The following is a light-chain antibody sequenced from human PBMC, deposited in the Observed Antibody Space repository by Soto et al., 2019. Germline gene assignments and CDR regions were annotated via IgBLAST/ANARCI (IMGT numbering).Light chain of an antibody. CDR3: QHYGSLVLT. J-gene: IGKJ4*01. Sequence: EIVLTQSPGTLSLSPGERATLSCRASQSVSSTYLAGYQQKPGQAPRLLIYGASSRATGIPDRFSGSGSGTDFILTISRLEPEDFAAYYCQHYGSLVLTFGGGTKVEIK. V-gene: IGKV3-20*01. CDR1: QSVSSTY. CDR2: GAS.